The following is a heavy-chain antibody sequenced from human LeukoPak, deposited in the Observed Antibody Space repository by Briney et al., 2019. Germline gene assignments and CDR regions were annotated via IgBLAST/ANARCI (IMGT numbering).Heavy chain of an antibody. CDR1: GYTFTGYY. J-gene: IGHJ3*02. D-gene: IGHD6-19*01. CDR3: ASSIYSSGWYPSAPAFDI. V-gene: IGHV1-2*02. CDR2: INPNSGGT. Sequence: ASVKVSCKASGYTFTGYYMHWVRQAPGQGLEWMGWINPNSGGTNYAQKFQGRVTMTRDTSISTAYMELSRLRSDDTAVYYCASSIYSSGWYPSAPAFDIWGQGTMVTASS.